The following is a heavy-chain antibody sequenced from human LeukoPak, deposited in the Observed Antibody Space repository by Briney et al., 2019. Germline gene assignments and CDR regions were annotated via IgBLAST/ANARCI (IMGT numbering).Heavy chain of an antibody. Sequence: SVKVSCKASGGTFSSYAISWVRQAPGQGLEWMGRIIPILGIANYAQKFQGRVTITADKSTSTAYMELSSLRSEDMAVYYCARAGIAVAADDYYGMDVWGQGTTVTFSS. CDR2: IIPILGIA. V-gene: IGHV1-69*04. CDR1: GGTFSSYA. J-gene: IGHJ6*02. D-gene: IGHD6-19*01. CDR3: ARAGIAVAADDYYGMDV.